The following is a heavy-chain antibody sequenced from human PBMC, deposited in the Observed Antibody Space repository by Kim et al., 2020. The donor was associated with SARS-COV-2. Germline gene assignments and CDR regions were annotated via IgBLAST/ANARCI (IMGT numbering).Heavy chain of an antibody. V-gene: IGHV2-5*02. CDR3: ADSRSGNTSWYGEDCDH. J-gene: IGHJ4*02. CDR1: GFSLSTSG. CDR2: IYWDVDK. D-gene: IGHD6-13*01. Sequence: SGPTLVNPTQTLTLTCTFSGFSLSTSGVGWIRQPPGKALEWLALIYWDVDKLYSPSLKSRLTITKDTSKNQVVRTMTNMDPVDTATYYCADSRSGNTSWYGEDCDHWGQETVVSVSS.